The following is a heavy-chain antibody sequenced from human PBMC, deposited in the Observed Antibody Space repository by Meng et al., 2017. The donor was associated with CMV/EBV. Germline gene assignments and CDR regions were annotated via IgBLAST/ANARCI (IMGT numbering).Heavy chain of an antibody. V-gene: IGHV1-2*02. D-gene: IGHD2-2*01. Sequence: ASVKVSCKASGYTFTGYYMHWVRQAPGQGLEWMGWINPNSGGTNYAQKFQGRVTMTRDTSISTAYMELRRLRSDDTAVYYCARDSHCSSTSCPLDYWGQGTLVTVSS. J-gene: IGHJ4*02. CDR2: INPNSGGT. CDR3: ARDSHCSSTSCPLDY. CDR1: GYTFTGYY.